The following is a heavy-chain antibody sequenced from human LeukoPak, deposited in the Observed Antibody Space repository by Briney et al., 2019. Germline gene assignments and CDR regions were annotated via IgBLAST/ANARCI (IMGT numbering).Heavy chain of an antibody. CDR2: ISGSGGST. Sequence: PGGSLRLSCAASGFTFSSYAMSWVRQAPGKGLEWVSAISGSGGSTYYADSVKGRFTISRDNAKNSLYLQMNSLRAEDTALYHCARGGITMVRGVNYYMDVWGKGTTVTVSS. CDR1: GFTFSSYA. CDR3: ARGGITMVRGVNYYMDV. J-gene: IGHJ6*03. V-gene: IGHV3-23*01. D-gene: IGHD3-10*01.